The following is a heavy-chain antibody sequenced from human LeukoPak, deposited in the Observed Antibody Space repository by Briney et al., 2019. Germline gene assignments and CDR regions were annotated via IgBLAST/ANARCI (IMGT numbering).Heavy chain of an antibody. Sequence: PGGSLRLSCAASGFTFSGYWMSWLRQAPGKGLEWVANIKQDGGEKYYVDSVKGRFTISRDNAKNSLYLQMNGLRVEDTAMYYCARDSLHNYGGTGYGYYFDYWGQGTPVTVSS. D-gene: IGHD4/OR15-4a*01. CDR3: ARDSLHNYGGTGYGYYFDY. CDR2: IKQDGGEK. CDR1: GFTFSGYW. V-gene: IGHV3-7*01. J-gene: IGHJ4*02.